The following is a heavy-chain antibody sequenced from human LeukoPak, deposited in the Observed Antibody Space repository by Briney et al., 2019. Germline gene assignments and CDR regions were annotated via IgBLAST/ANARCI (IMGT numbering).Heavy chain of an antibody. CDR2: IKEDGSIQ. J-gene: IGHJ4*02. V-gene: IGHV3-7*01. Sequence: GGSLRLSCVPSGFTFSSYWMTWVRQAPGKGLEWLANIKEDGSIQYYLDSVRGRFTISRDNAKTSVYLQLNSLRADDTAVYYCARDVWTGVAVSDYWGQGTLVTVSS. CDR3: ARDVWTGVAVSDY. D-gene: IGHD6-19*01. CDR1: GFTFSSYW.